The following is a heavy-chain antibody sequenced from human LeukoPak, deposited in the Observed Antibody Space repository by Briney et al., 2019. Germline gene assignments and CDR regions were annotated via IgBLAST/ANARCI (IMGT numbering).Heavy chain of an antibody. CDR3: ARSVQRRHVEI. J-gene: IGHJ4*02. V-gene: IGHV4-34*01. D-gene: IGHD3-10*01. CDR1: GGSFSGYY. Sequence: PSETLSLTCAVYGGSFSGYYWSWIRQPPGKGLEWIGEINHSGSTNYNPSLKSRVTISVDTSENQFSLKLSSVTAADTAVYYCARSVQRRHVEIWGQGTLVTVSS. CDR2: INHSGST.